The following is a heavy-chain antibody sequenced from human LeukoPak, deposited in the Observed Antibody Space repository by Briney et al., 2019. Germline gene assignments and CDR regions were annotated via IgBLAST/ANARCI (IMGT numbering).Heavy chain of an antibody. D-gene: IGHD3-3*01. V-gene: IGHV4-31*03. CDR3: QSRFLEWLLDY. J-gene: IGHJ4*02. CDR2: IYYSGST. Sequence: PSQTLSLTCTVSGGSISSGGYYWSWIRQHPGKGLEWIRYIYYSGSTYYNPSLKSRVTISVDTSKNQFSLKLSSVTAADTAVYYCQSRFLEWLLDYWGQGTLVTVSS. CDR1: GGSISSGGYY.